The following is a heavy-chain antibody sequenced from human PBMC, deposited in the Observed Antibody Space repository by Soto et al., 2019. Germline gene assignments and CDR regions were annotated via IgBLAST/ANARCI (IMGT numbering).Heavy chain of an antibody. CDR2: IIPIFGTA. D-gene: IGHD5-12*01. CDR1: GGTFGSYA. CDR3: ARGRLVEMATIIAYRARGAAYYYGMDV. J-gene: IGHJ6*02. V-gene: IGHV1-69*12. Sequence: QVQLVQSGAEVKKPGSSVKVSCKASGGTFGSYAISWVRQAPGQGLEWMGGIIPIFGTANYAQKFQGRVTITADESTSTAYMELSSLRSEDTAVYYCARGRLVEMATIIAYRARGAAYYYGMDVWGQGTTVTVSS.